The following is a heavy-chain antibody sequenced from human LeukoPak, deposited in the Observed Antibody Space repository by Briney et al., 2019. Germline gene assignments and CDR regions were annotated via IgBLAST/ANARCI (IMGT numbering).Heavy chain of an antibody. CDR2: ISYDGSNK. J-gene: IGHJ4*02. V-gene: IGHV3-30*18. CDR3: AKVWVTMVRGAIPDDY. Sequence: LGGSLRPSCAASGFTFSSYGMHWVRQAPGKGLEWVAVISYDGSNKYYADSVKGRFTISRDNSKNTLYLQMNSLRAEDTAVYYCAKVWVTMVRGAIPDDYWGQGTLVTVSS. CDR1: GFTFSSYG. D-gene: IGHD3-10*01.